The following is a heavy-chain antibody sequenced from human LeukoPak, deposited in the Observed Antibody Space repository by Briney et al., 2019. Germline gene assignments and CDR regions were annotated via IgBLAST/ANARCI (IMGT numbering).Heavy chain of an antibody. CDR2: IRYDGSNK. Sequence: PGGSLRLSCAASGFTFSSYGMHWVRQAPGKGLEWVAFIRYDGSNKYYADSVKGRFTISRDNSKNTLYLQMNNLRAEDTAVYYCAKEFNTRVDYWGQGTLVTVSS. J-gene: IGHJ4*02. CDR1: GFTFSSYG. V-gene: IGHV3-30*02. CDR3: AKEFNTRVDY.